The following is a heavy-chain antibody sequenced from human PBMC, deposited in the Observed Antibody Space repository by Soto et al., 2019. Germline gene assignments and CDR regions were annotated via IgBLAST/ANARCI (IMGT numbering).Heavy chain of an antibody. D-gene: IGHD2-8*01. CDR1: GYTFTRYG. CDR2: ISGYNGDT. J-gene: IGHJ6*02. V-gene: IGHV1-18*01. CDR3: AKNGQPPYYYCGLDV. Sequence: QGHLVQSEAEVKKSGASVKVSCKASGYTFTRYGISWVRQAPGQGLEWMGWISGYNGDTNYAQKFQGRVSMTIDTSTTTAYMELRSMTSADKAVYYCAKNGQPPYYYCGLDVWGQGTKVTVSS.